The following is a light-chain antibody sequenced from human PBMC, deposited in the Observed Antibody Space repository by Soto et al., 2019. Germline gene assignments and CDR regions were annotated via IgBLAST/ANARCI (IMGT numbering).Light chain of an antibody. Sequence: EIVLTQSPDTLSLSPGERATLSCTASQSLSYNYVAWYQQKPGQAPRLLIFGASNRATGIPDRFSGSGFGTDFTLTISSLEPDDFAVYYCQQYFTSPRTFGPGTKVEIK. V-gene: IGKV3-20*01. CDR1: QSLSYNY. CDR2: GAS. J-gene: IGKJ1*01. CDR3: QQYFTSPRT.